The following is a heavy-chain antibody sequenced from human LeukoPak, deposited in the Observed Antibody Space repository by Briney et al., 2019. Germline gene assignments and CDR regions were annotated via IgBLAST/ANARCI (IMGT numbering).Heavy chain of an antibody. J-gene: IGHJ1*01. D-gene: IGHD3-22*01. Sequence: GGSLRLSCAASGFTFSSYEMNWVRQAPGKGLEWVSYISSSGSTIYYADSVKGRFTISRDNSKNALYLQMNSLRAEDTAVYYCARVAMIEVVHPEYFQHWGQGTLVTVSS. CDR1: GFTFSSYE. CDR2: ISSSGSTI. V-gene: IGHV3-48*03. CDR3: ARVAMIEVVHPEYFQH.